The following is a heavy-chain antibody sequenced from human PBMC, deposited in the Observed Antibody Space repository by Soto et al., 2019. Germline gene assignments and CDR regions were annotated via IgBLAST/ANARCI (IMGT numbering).Heavy chain of an antibody. D-gene: IGHD2-8*01. J-gene: IGHJ4*02. CDR3: AGVNHADY. CDR1: GFTFSSYG. Sequence: QVQLVESGGGVVQPGRSLRLSCAASGFTFSSYGMHWVRQAPGKGLEWVAVISYDGSNKYYADSVKGRFTISRDNSKNTLYLQMNSLRAEDTAVYYCAGVNHADYWGQGTLVTVSS. CDR2: ISYDGSNK. V-gene: IGHV3-30*03.